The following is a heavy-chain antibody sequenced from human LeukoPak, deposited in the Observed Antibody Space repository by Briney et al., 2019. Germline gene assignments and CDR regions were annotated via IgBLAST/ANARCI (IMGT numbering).Heavy chain of an antibody. CDR1: GFTFSGSA. J-gene: IGHJ4*02. CDR2: IRSKANSYAT. V-gene: IGHV3-73*01. D-gene: IGHD3-22*01. Sequence: GGSLRLSRAASGFTFSGSAMYWVRQASRKGLEWVGRIRSKANSYATAYAASVKGRFTISRDDSKNTAYLQMNSLKTEDTAVYYCTRHNYYDSSGLFDYWGQGTLVTVSS. CDR3: TRHNYYDSSGLFDY.